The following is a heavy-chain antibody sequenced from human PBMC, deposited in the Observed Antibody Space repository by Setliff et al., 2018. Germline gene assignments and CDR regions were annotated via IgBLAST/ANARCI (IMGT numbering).Heavy chain of an antibody. V-gene: IGHV3-33*01. CDR1: GFRFSEYG. CDR3: ARDRGGASTRDH. CDR2: ITDDGRYE. Sequence: LRLSCEASGFRFSEYGMNWVRQAPGKGPEWVSVITDDGRYEYYADSVKGRFTVSRDNPKNSLYLQMSSLRAEDTAIYYCARDRGGASTRDHWGQGTLVTVSS. J-gene: IGHJ4*02. D-gene: IGHD1-26*01.